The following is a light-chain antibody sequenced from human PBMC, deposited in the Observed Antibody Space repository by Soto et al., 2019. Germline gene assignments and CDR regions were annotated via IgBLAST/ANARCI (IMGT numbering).Light chain of an antibody. CDR2: GAA. J-gene: IGKJ4*01. CDR3: QQYGSSAHT. CDR1: PSVSSSY. V-gene: IGKV3-20*01. Sequence: EIVLTQSPGTLSLSPGERATLACRASPSVSSSYLAWYQQKPGQAPSLLIYGAASRATGIPDRFSGSGSGTDFTLTISSLEPEDFAADYCQQYGSSAHTFGGGTKAEIK.